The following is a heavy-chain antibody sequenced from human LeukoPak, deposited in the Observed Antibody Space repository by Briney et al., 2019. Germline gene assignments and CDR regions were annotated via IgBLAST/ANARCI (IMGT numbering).Heavy chain of an antibody. CDR1: GGSISSYY. CDR2: IYTSGST. J-gene: IGHJ6*03. Sequence: SETLSLTCAVSGGSISSYYWSWIRQPAGKGLEWIGRIYTSGSTNYNPSLKSRVTMSVDTSKNQFSLKLSSVTAADTAVHYCARGVTTPLEYYYYMDVWGKGTTVTVSS. D-gene: IGHD3-22*01. V-gene: IGHV4-4*07. CDR3: ARGVTTPLEYYYYMDV.